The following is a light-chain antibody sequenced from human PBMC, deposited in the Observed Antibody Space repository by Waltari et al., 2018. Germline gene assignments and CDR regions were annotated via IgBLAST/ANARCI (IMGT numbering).Light chain of an antibody. Sequence: SYVLTQPPSVPVAPGKTAPIPWGGNNLGPKAVPRYQQKPGQAPVLVVYANNARPSGIPERFSGSNSGNTATLTINRVEAGDEADYYCQVWERSSGHYVFGTGTEVTV. V-gene: IGLV3-21*03. CDR3: QVWERSSGHYV. J-gene: IGLJ1*01. CDR1: NLGPKA. CDR2: ANN.